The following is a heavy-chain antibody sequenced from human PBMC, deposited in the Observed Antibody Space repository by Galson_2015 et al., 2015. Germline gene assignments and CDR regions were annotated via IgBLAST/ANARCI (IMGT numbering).Heavy chain of an antibody. V-gene: IGHV3-21*01. CDR2: ISRSSSYI. D-gene: IGHD4-17*01. CDR1: GFTFSSYS. Sequence: SLRLSCAASGFTFSSYSMNWVRQAPGKGLEWVSCISRSSSYIYYADSVKGRFTISRDNAKNSLYLQMNSLRAEDTAVYYCARYYNGRTSYGDYGPYYYMDVWGKGTTVTVSS. J-gene: IGHJ6*03. CDR3: ARYYNGRTSYGDYGPYYYMDV.